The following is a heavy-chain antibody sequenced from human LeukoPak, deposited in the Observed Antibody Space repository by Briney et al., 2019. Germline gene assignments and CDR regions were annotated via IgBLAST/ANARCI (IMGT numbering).Heavy chain of an antibody. D-gene: IGHD3-22*01. V-gene: IGHV3-11*04. Sequence: PGGSLRLSCAASGFTFSDYYMSWTRQAPGKGLEWVSYISSSGSTIYYADSVKGRFTISRDNAKNSLYLQMNSLRAEDTAVYYCARDYHYYDSSGYYPHPYFDYWGQGTLVTVSS. CDR2: ISSSGSTI. CDR3: ARDYHYYDSSGYYPHPYFDY. J-gene: IGHJ4*02. CDR1: GFTFSDYY.